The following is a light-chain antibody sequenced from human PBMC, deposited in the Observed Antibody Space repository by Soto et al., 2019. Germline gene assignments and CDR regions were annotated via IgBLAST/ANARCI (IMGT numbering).Light chain of an antibody. V-gene: IGKV3-20*01. J-gene: IGKJ2*01. CDR2: GTS. CDR1: QSVSSSY. Sequence: EIVLTQSPGTLSLSPGERATLSCRASQSVSSSYLAWYQQKPGQAPRLLIDGTSSRATGIPDTFSGSGSGTDFTLTSSRLEPEDFAVYYCQQYGSSPMYTFGQGTKLEIK. CDR3: QQYGSSPMYT.